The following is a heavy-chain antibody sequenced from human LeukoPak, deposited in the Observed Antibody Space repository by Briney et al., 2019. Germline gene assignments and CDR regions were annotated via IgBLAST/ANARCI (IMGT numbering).Heavy chain of an antibody. CDR3: AREVTIFGVVILNDAFDI. CDR1: GYTFTSYD. D-gene: IGHD3-3*01. V-gene: IGHV1-8*01. Sequence: ASVKVSCKASGYTFTSYDINWVRQATGQGLEWMGWMNPNSGNTGYAQKFQGRVTMTRNTSISTAYMELSSLRSEDTAVYYCAREVTIFGVVILNDAFDIWGQGTMVTVSS. J-gene: IGHJ3*02. CDR2: MNPNSGNT.